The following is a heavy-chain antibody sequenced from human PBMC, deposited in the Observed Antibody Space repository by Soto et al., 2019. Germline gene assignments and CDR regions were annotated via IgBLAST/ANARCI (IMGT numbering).Heavy chain of an antibody. D-gene: IGHD3-10*01. CDR3: ASVLGSRRSGSYPSY. J-gene: IGHJ4*02. CDR2: ISTNNDAI. Sequence: EVQLVESGGGLVQPGGSLRLSCAASGFSISDCSMNWVRRAPGKGLEWISYISTNNDAIYYEDSVQGRFTISRDNAKNSLYLQMNSLRAEDTALYYCASVLGSRRSGSYPSYWGQGTLVTVSS. V-gene: IGHV3-48*01. CDR1: GFSISDCS.